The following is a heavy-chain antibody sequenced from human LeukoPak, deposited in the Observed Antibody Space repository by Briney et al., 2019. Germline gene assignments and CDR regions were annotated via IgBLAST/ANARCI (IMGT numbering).Heavy chain of an antibody. Sequence: GASVEVSCKASGYTFTSYAMHWVRQAPGQRLEWMGWINAGNGNTKYSQEFQGRVTITRDTSASTAYMELSSLRSEDMAVYYCARASTFYDSSGYYYPPGDAFDIWGQGTMVTVSS. CDR1: GYTFTSYA. J-gene: IGHJ3*02. V-gene: IGHV1-3*03. CDR3: ARASTFYDSSGYYYPPGDAFDI. D-gene: IGHD3-22*01. CDR2: INAGNGNT.